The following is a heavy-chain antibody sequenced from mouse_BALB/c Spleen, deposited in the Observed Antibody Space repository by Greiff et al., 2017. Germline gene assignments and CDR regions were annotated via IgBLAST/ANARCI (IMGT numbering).Heavy chain of an antibody. CDR2: IWAGGST. CDR1: GFSLTSYG. CDR3: ARDRWLLRGYYAMDY. J-gene: IGHJ4*01. Sequence: VKLVESGPGLVAPSQSLSITCTVSGFSLTSYGVHWVRQPPGKGLEWLGVIWAGGSTNYNSALMSRLSISKDNSKSQVFLKMNSLQTDDTAMYYCARDRWLLRGYYAMDYWGQGTSVTVSS. D-gene: IGHD2-3*01. V-gene: IGHV2-9*02.